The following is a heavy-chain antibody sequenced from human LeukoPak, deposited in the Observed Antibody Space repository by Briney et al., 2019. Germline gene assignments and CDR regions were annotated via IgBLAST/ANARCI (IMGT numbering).Heavy chain of an antibody. V-gene: IGHV3-30-3*01. CDR1: AFTFSIYA. D-gene: IGHD1-26*01. Sequence: GGSLRLSCAASAFTFSIYAMHWVRQAPGRRLEWVAAISHDESNKYYADSVKGRFTISGDKSKSTLYLQMNSLRAEDTAVYYCARGSGSYWAPDYWGQGTLVTVSS. CDR2: ISHDESNK. J-gene: IGHJ4*02. CDR3: ARGSGSYWAPDY.